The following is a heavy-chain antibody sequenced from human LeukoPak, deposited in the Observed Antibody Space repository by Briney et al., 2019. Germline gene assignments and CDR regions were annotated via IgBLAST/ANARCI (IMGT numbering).Heavy chain of an antibody. Sequence: PGGSLRLSCAASGFTFSSSAMSWVRQVPGKGLEWVSGISGSGGSTYYADSVKGRFTISRDNSKNTLYLQMNSLRAEDTAVYYCAKDRYLVPAAMLDYWDQGTLVTVSS. CDR2: ISGSGGST. CDR3: AKDRYLVPAAMLDY. J-gene: IGHJ4*02. CDR1: GFTFSSSA. V-gene: IGHV3-23*01. D-gene: IGHD2-2*01.